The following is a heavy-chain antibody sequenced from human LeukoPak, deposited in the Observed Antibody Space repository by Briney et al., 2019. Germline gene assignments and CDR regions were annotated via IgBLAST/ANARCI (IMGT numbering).Heavy chain of an antibody. CDR1: GGSISSGSYY. CDR3: AREPATRRIPFDY. J-gene: IGHJ4*02. Sequence: PSETLSLTCTVSGGSISSGSYYWSWIRQPAGQGLEWIGRIYTSGSTNYNPSLKSRVTISVDTSKNQFSLKLSSVTAADTAVYYCAREPATRRIPFDYWGQGTLVTVSS. V-gene: IGHV4-61*02. CDR2: IYTSGST. D-gene: IGHD6-6*01.